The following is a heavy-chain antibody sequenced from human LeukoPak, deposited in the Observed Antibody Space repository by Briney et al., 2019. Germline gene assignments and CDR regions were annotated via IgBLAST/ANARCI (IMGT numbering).Heavy chain of an antibody. CDR1: GGTFSSYA. Sequence: SVKVSCKASGGTFSSYAISWVRQAPGQGLEWMGRIIPILGIANYAQKFQGRVTITADKSTSTAYMELSSLRSEGTAVYYCARDPPSDHDFWSGPDYWGQGTLVTVSS. V-gene: IGHV1-69*04. CDR2: IIPILGIA. J-gene: IGHJ4*02. D-gene: IGHD3-3*01. CDR3: ARDPPSDHDFWSGPDY.